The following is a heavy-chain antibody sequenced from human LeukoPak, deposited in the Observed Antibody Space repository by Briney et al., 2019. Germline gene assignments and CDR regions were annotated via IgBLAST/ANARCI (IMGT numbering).Heavy chain of an antibody. CDR3: AKGAYYAD. CDR2: ISGSGDNT. J-gene: IGHJ4*02. D-gene: IGHD3-3*01. CDR1: GGSFSGYY. V-gene: IGHV3-23*01. Sequence: ETLSLTCAVYGGSFSGYYWSWIRQPPGKGLEWLSTISGSGDNTYYADSVKGRFTVSRDNSKNTLYLQMNSLRVEDTAMYYCAKGAYYADWGQGTLVTVSS.